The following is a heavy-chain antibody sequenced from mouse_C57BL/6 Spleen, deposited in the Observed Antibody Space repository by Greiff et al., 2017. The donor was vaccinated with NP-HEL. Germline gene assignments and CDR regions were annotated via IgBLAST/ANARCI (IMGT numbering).Heavy chain of an antibody. CDR3: AREGYTNGFWFAC. J-gene: IGHJ3*01. V-gene: IGHV1-55*01. D-gene: IGHD1-1*01. Sequence: VQLQQPGAELVKPGASVKMSCKASGYTFTSYWITWVKQRPGQGLEWIGDIYPGSGSTNYNEKFKSKATLTVDTSSSTAYMQLSSLTSEDSAVYYCAREGYTNGFWFACWGQGTLVTVSA. CDR2: IYPGSGST. CDR1: GYTFTSYW.